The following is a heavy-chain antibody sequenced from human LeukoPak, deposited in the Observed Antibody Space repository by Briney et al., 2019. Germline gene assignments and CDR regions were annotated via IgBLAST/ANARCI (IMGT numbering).Heavy chain of an antibody. Sequence: PSETLSLTCAASGVTLTSNNLYSCGREPPEERLGWIGIMNNSRNTYYTQSVKSRVTISIDKSKNQLSLHLTSLTAADTAVYYCASRNYGSATYQRVWGQGTLVIVS. J-gene: IGHJ4*02. D-gene: IGHD3-10*01. CDR3: ASRNYGSATYQRV. CDR2: MNNSRNT. V-gene: IGHV4/OR15-8*02. CDR1: GVTLTSNNL.